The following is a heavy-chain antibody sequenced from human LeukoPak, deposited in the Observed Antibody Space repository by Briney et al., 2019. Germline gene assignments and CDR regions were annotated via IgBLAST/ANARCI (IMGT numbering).Heavy chain of an antibody. D-gene: IGHD6-25*01. CDR3: ATRVTADSYDASDI. V-gene: IGHV3-21*06. CDR1: GFVFRSFK. J-gene: IGHJ3*02. CDR2: ISSTSNHK. Sequence: GGSLRLACAASGFVFRSFKTWVRQAPGKGLEWVASISSTSNHKYHADSVKGRFTISRDNDENSLYLQMNSLRAEDTALYYCATRVTADSYDASDIWGQGTMVTVSS.